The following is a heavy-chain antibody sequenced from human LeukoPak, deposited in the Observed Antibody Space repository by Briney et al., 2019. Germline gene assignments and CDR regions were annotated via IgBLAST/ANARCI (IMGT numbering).Heavy chain of an antibody. CDR2: INHSGST. V-gene: IGHV4-34*01. CDR1: GGSFSGYY. Sequence: SETLSLTCSVYGGSFSGYYWSWLRQRPGKGLEWIGEINHSGSTNYNPSLKSRVTISVDTSKTQFSLKLSSVPAADTAVYYCARDDVRCSGGSCYSDSAFDIWGQGTMVTVSS. J-gene: IGHJ3*02. CDR3: ARDDVRCSGGSCYSDSAFDI. D-gene: IGHD2-15*01.